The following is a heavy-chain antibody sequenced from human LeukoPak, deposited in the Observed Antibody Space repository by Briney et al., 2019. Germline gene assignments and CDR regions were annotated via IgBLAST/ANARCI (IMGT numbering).Heavy chain of an antibody. D-gene: IGHD5-18*01. Sequence: GGSLRLSCAVSGFTFSDYSMDWVRQAPGKGPEWVSAISGSGGSTYYADSVKGRFTISRDNSKNTLYLQMNSLRAEDTAVYYCARDHVQPLDYWGQGTLVTVSS. CDR2: ISGSGGST. J-gene: IGHJ4*02. CDR1: GFTFSDYS. V-gene: IGHV3-23*01. CDR3: ARDHVQPLDY.